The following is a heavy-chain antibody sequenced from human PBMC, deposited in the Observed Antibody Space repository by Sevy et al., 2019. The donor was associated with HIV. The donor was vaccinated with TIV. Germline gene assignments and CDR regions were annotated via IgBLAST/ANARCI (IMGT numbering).Heavy chain of an antibody. D-gene: IGHD3-10*01. CDR2: ISYDGSDK. Sequence: GGSLRLSCAASGFTFSSFGMHWVRQVPGKGLEWVSFISYDGSDKRYVDSVKGRFTISRDSSKTTLYLQMNSLRGGDTAVYYCAKDGPPYYTSGSYMYYFDYWGQGALVTVSS. V-gene: IGHV3-30*18. CDR3: AKDGPPYYTSGSYMYYFDY. CDR1: GFTFSSFG. J-gene: IGHJ4*02.